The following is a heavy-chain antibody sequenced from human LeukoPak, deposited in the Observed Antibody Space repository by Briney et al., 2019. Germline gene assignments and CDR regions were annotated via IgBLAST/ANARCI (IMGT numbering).Heavy chain of an antibody. CDR1: GFTFDDYG. D-gene: IGHD3-10*01. CDR2: INWNGGST. Sequence: GGSLRLSCAASGFTFDDYGMSWVRQAPGKGLEWVSGINWNGGSTGYADSVKGRFTISRDNAKNSLYLQMNSLRAEDTALYYCARDPSIDGSGSTRGYWGQGTLVTVSS. J-gene: IGHJ4*02. CDR3: ARDPSIDGSGSTRGY. V-gene: IGHV3-20*04.